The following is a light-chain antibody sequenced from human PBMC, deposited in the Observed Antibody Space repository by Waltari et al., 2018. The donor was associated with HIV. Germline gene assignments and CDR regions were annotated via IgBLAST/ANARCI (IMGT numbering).Light chain of an antibody. V-gene: IGLV2-14*03. CDR1: SSDVGGYNS. Sequence: QSALTQPASVSGSPGLSITISCSGTSSDVGGYNSVSWYQQRPGKAPKLIIYEVNSRPSGLSDRFSGSKSGNTASLTISGLQVEDEADYYCSSYTTTYTYVFGSGTKVTVL. CDR2: EVN. CDR3: SSYTTTYTYV. J-gene: IGLJ1*01.